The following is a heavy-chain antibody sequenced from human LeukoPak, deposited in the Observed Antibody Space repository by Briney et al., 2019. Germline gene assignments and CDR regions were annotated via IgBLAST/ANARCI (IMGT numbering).Heavy chain of an antibody. Sequence: SQTLSLTCTVSGGSISSGDYYWSWIRQPPGEGLEWIGYIYYSGSTYYNPSLKSRVTISVDTSKNQFSLKLSSVTAADTAVYYCARGRFGVVITDAFDIWGQGTMVTVSS. CDR2: IYYSGST. CDR1: GGSISSGDYY. V-gene: IGHV4-30-4*01. CDR3: ARGRFGVVITDAFDI. J-gene: IGHJ3*02. D-gene: IGHD3-3*01.